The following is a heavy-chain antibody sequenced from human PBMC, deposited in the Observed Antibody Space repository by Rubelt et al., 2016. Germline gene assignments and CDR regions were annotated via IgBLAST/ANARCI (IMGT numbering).Heavy chain of an antibody. CDR1: GGSINTFY. J-gene: IGHJ4*02. CDR2: VFYTGSA. D-gene: IGHD4-17*01. CDR3: AGRGLGDYGGNFDY. V-gene: IGHV4-59*08. Sequence: QVQLQESGPGLVKPSETLSLTCTVSGGSINTFYWSWIRQSPGKGLEWIGYVFYTGSANYNPSLKSRVTISVDTSRNQFSRKLSSVTAADTAVYYCAGRGLGDYGGNFDYWGQGTLVTVSS.